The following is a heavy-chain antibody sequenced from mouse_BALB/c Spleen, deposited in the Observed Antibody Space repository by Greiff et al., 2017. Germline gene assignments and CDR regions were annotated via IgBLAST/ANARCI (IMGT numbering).Heavy chain of an antibody. CDR2: ISTYYGDA. CDR3: ALLLWYPMDY. V-gene: IGHV1S137*01. CDR1: GYTFTDYA. Sequence: QVQLQQSGAELVRPGVSVKISCKGSGYTFTDYAMHWVKQSHAKSLEWIGVISTYYGDASYNQKFKGKATMTVDKSSSTAYMELARLTSEDSAIYYCALLLWYPMDYWGQGTSVTVSS. J-gene: IGHJ4*01. D-gene: IGHD2-10*01.